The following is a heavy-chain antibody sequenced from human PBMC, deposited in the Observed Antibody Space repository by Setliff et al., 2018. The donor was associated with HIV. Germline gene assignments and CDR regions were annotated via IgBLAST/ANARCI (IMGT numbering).Heavy chain of an antibody. CDR3: ASRAIVVIPDY. CDR1: GGSISSSNW. V-gene: IGHV4-4*02. J-gene: IGHJ4*02. D-gene: IGHD3-22*01. Sequence: TSETLSLTCAVSGGSISSSNWWSWVRQPPGKGLEWIGEIYHSGSTNYNPSLKSRVTISVDKSENQFSLKLSSVTAADAAVYYCASRAIVVIPDYWGQGTLVTVSS. CDR2: IYHSGST.